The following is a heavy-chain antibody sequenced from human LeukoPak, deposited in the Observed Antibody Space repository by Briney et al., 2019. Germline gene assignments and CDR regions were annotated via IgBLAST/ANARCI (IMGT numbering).Heavy chain of an antibody. J-gene: IGHJ6*03. D-gene: IGHD6-19*01. CDR2: IYTSGST. CDR1: GGSISSYY. V-gene: IGHV4-4*07. CDR3: ASAAVAGRYYYYYYYMDV. Sequence: PSETLSLTCTVSGGSISSYYWSWIRQPAGKGLEWIGRIYTSGSTNYNPSLKSRVTMSVDTSKNQFSLKLSSVTAADTAVYYCASAAVAGRYYYYYYYMDVWGKGTTVTVSS.